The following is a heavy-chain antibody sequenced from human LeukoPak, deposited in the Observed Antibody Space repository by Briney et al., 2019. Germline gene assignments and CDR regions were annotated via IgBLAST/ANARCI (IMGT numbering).Heavy chain of an antibody. Sequence: GGSLRLSCAASGFTFSSYSMHWVRQAPGKGLVWASRINGDGSTTAYADSVKGRFTISRDSAKNTLYLQMNSLRSEDTAILYCARAPNNSFDSWGQGTLVTVSS. CDR1: GFTFSSYS. D-gene: IGHD4/OR15-4a*01. CDR2: INGDGSTT. CDR3: ARAPNNSFDS. V-gene: IGHV3-74*03. J-gene: IGHJ4*02.